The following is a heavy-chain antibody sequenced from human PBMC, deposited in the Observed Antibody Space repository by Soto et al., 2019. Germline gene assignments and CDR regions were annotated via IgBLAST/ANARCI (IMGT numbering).Heavy chain of an antibody. CDR3: ARGQSYYYDSSAPVAFH. J-gene: IGHJ1*01. V-gene: IGHV3-30*03. CDR2: ISYDGSNK. D-gene: IGHD3-22*01. Sequence: PGGSLRLSCAASGFTFSTYGMHWVRQAPGKGLEWVALISYDGSNKYYADSAKGRFTISRDNSKNTLYLQMNSLRAEDTAIYYCARGQSYYYDSSAPVAFHWGQATLVTVSS. CDR1: GFTFSTYG.